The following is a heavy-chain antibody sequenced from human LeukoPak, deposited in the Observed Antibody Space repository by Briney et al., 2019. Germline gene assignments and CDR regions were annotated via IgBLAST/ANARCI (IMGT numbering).Heavy chain of an antibody. Sequence: SGTLSLTCAVSGGSISSSNWWSWVRQPPGKGLAWIGQIYHSGSTNYNPSLKSRVTISVDKSKNQFSLKLRSVTAADTAVYYCARGEASGSYFNWFDPWGQGTLVTVSS. V-gene: IGHV4-4*02. CDR2: IYHSGST. J-gene: IGHJ5*02. CDR1: GGSISSSNW. D-gene: IGHD3-10*01. CDR3: ARGEASGSYFNWFDP.